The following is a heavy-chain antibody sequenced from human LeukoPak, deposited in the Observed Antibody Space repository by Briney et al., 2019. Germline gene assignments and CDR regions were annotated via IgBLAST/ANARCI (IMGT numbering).Heavy chain of an antibody. CDR1: GFTFSSYS. CDR3: ARPNSVGASVYFDY. J-gene: IGHJ4*02. CDR2: INPNSGGT. D-gene: IGHD1-26*01. Sequence: PGGSLRLSCAASGFTFSSYSMNWVRQAPGQGLEWMGWINPNSGGTKFAQRFQGRVTMTRDTSISTAYMELSKLSSDDTAVYYCARPNSVGASVYFDYWGQGTLVTVSS. V-gene: IGHV1-2*02.